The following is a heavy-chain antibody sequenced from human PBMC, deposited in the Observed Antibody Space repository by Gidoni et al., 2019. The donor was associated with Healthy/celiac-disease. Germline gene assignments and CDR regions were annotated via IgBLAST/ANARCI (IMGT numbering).Heavy chain of an antibody. J-gene: IGHJ6*02. Sequence: EVQLVESGGGLVQPGRSLRLSCAASGFTFDDCAMHWVRQAPGKGLEWVSGISWNSGSIGYADSVKGRFTISRDNAKNSLYLQMNSLRAEDTALYYCAKGGIMITFGGPNYYYYDMDVWGQGTTVTVSS. CDR3: AKGGIMITFGGPNYYYYDMDV. CDR2: ISWNSGSI. D-gene: IGHD3-16*01. CDR1: GFTFDDCA. V-gene: IGHV3-9*01.